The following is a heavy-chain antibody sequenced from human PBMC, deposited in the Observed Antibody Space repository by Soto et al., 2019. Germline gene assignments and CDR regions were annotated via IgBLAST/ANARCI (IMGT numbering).Heavy chain of an antibody. CDR1: GFSLTTSGVG. D-gene: IGHD3-3*01. CDR2: IYWDDEK. Sequence: QITLNESGPTQVKPRQTLTLTCTFSGFSLTTSGVGVGWIRQAPGQAPEWLALIYWDDEKRYSPSLKSRLTIPKDPSKNQVVLTMADLDPADTATYYCAHRVLRTVFGLVTTTAIYFDFWGQGTPVAVSS. V-gene: IGHV2-5*02. J-gene: IGHJ4*02. CDR3: AHRVLRTVFGLVTTTAIYFDF.